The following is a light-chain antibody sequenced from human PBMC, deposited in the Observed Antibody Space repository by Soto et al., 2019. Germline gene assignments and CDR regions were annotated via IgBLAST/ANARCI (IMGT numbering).Light chain of an antibody. CDR2: STS. V-gene: IGKV1-39*01. Sequence: DIQMTQSPSSLSASVGDRVTITCRASQSISYYLNWYQQKQGRAPRLLIYSTSTLQSGVPSKFSGSASGTDFTLTISSLQPEDFAPYYCQQSYSTPWTFGLGTKVEIK. CDR3: QQSYSTPWT. J-gene: IGKJ1*01. CDR1: QSISYY.